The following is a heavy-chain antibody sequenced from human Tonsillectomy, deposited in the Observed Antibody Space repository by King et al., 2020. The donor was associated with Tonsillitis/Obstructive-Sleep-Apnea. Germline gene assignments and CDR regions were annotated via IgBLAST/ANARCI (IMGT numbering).Heavy chain of an antibody. Sequence: SVLALLNPGGSLRLSCAVSEFTVSNAWMSWVRQAPGKGLESVGRIQSNTDGGTTQYAATVKGRFTISRDDSKNTVYLQMKSLKSEDTAVYYCTTHNPQLRWLEVTVVDYLRQGTLVTVSS. D-gene: IGHD4-23*01. CDR3: TTHNPQLRWLEVTVVDY. V-gene: IGHV3-15*02. J-gene: IGHJ4*02. CDR1: EFTVSNAW. CDR2: IQSNTDGGTT.